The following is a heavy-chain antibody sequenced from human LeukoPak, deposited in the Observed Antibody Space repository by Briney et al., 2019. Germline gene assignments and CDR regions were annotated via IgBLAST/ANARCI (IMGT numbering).Heavy chain of an antibody. CDR3: ARASAVTGTSRTSDDAFDV. CDR1: GYTFTTYG. D-gene: IGHD1-7*01. J-gene: IGHJ3*01. Sequence: ASVKVSCKASGYTFTTYGISWVRQAPRQGLEWMGWISAYNGNTNYAQNPQGRVTMTTDTSTRTAYMELRSLRSDDTAMYYCARASAVTGTSRTSDDAFDVWGQGTMVTVSS. V-gene: IGHV1-18*01. CDR2: ISAYNGNT.